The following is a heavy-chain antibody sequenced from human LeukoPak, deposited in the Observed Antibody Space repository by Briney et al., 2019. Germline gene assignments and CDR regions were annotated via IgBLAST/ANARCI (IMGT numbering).Heavy chain of an antibody. CDR3: SRESGPFCPFGY. J-gene: IGHJ4*02. V-gene: IGHV4-59*12. D-gene: IGHD1-26*01. Sequence: NPSETLSLTCTVSGGSISSYYWSWIRQPPGKGLEWIGYIHYTGSTNYNPSLNGRVTMSLDKSSNRLSLHLTSVTAADTATYFCSRESGPFCPFGYWGQGTLVIVSS. CDR1: GGSISSYY. CDR2: IHYTGST.